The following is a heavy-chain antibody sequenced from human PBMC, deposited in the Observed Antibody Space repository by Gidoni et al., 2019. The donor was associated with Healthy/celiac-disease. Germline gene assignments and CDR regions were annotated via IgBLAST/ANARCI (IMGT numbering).Heavy chain of an antibody. CDR1: GFTVSSYW. Sequence: EVQLVDSGGVLVQPGGSLRLSCAASGFTVSSYWLSWVRQAPGKGLEWVANKKQDGSEKYYVDSVKGRFTISRDNAKNSLYLQMNSLRAEDTAVYYCARDMWKYYYDSSNIFDYWGQGTLVTVSS. J-gene: IGHJ4*02. D-gene: IGHD3-22*01. CDR3: ARDMWKYYYDSSNIFDY. V-gene: IGHV3-7*03. CDR2: KKQDGSEK.